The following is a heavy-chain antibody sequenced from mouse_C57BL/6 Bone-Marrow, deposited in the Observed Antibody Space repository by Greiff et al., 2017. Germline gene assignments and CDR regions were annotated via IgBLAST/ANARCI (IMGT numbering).Heavy chain of an antibody. CDR3: ARDGYPMDY. J-gene: IGHJ2*01. D-gene: IGHD6-5*01. CDR2: ISDGGSYT. Sequence: EVHLVESGGGLVKPGGSLKLSCAASGFTFSSYAMSWVRQTPEKRLEWVATISDGGSYTYYPDNVKGRFTISRDNAKNNLYLQMSHLKSEDTAMYYCARDGYPMDYWGQGTTLTVSS. CDR1: GFTFSSYA. V-gene: IGHV5-4*01.